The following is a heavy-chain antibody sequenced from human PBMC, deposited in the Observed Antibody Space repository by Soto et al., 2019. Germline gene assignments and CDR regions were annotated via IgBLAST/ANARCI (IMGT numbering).Heavy chain of an antibody. D-gene: IGHD3-10*01. CDR3: ARSRVAEVVVRGVIIRLASDYYYYGMDV. Sequence: QTLSLTCAISGDSVSSNSAAWNWIRQSPSRGLEWLGRTYYRSKWYNDYAVSVKSRITINPDTSKNQFSLQLNSVTPEDTAVYYCARSRVAEVVVRGVIIRLASDYYYYGMDVWGQGTTVTV. V-gene: IGHV6-1*01. J-gene: IGHJ6*02. CDR2: TYYRSKWYN. CDR1: GDSVSSNSAA.